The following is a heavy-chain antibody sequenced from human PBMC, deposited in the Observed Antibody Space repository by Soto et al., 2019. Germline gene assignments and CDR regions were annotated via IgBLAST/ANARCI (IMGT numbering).Heavy chain of an antibody. J-gene: IGHJ6*02. CDR2: IIPIFGTA. CDR3: ARDQYYYDSSGSSLDV. V-gene: IGHV1-69*06. Sequence: SVKVSCKASGGTFSSYAISWVRQAPGQGLEWMGGIIPIFGTANYAQKFQGRVTITADKSTSTAYMELGSLRSEDTAVYYCARDQYYYDSSGSSLDVWGQGTTVTVSS. CDR1: GGTFSSYA. D-gene: IGHD3-22*01.